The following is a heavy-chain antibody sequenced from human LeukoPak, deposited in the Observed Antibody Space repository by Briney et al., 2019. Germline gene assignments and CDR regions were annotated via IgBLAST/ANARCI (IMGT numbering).Heavy chain of an antibody. CDR3: ARDKGSDGIDF. D-gene: IGHD1-26*01. CDR2: IRSSGTTI. Sequence: PGGSLRLSCAASGFTFSSYEMNWVRQAPGKGLRWISYIRSSGTTIYYADSVKGRFTISRDDAENSLYLQMNSLRAEDTAVYYCARDKGSDGIDFGGQGTLVTVSS. CDR1: GFTFSSYE. V-gene: IGHV3-48*03. J-gene: IGHJ4*02.